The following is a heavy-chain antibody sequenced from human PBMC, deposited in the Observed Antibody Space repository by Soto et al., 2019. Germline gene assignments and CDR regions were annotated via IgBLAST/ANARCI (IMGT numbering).Heavy chain of an antibody. D-gene: IGHD4-17*01. Sequence: PSETLSLTCTVSGGSISSGDYYWSWIRQPPGKGLEYVGYMYYSGSTYYNPSLKSRVTVSVDTSKKQFSLKLSPVTAAATAVYYCARDTISYGDCPRQVGFDYWGQGTLVTVSS. CDR1: GGSISSGDYY. V-gene: IGHV4-30-4*02. CDR3: ARDTISYGDCPRQVGFDY. CDR2: MYYSGST. J-gene: IGHJ4*02.